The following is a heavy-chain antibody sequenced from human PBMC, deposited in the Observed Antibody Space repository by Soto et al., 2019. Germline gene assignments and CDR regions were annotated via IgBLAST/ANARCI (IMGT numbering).Heavy chain of an antibody. CDR3: AKLAPLPDSSSWYDRYYYYGMDV. D-gene: IGHD6-13*01. J-gene: IGHJ6*02. V-gene: IGHV3-30*18. CDR1: GFTFSSYG. CDR2: ISYDGSNK. Sequence: QVQLVESGGGVVQPGRSLRLSCAASGFTFSSYGMHWVRQAPGKGLEWVAVISYDGSNKYYADSVKGRFTISRDNSKNTLYLQMNSRSAEDTAVYYCAKLAPLPDSSSWYDRYYYYGMDVWGQGTTVTVSS.